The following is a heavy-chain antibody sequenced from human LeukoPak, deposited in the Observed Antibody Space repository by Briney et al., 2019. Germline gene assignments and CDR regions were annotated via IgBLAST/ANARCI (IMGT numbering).Heavy chain of an antibody. J-gene: IGHJ4*02. D-gene: IGHD1-1*01. CDR3: ARDAPWKSDV. CDR1: GYSISSGYY. CDR2: IYHSGNT. V-gene: IGHV4-38-2*02. Sequence: SETLSLTCTVSGYSISSGYYWGWIRQPPGKGLEWIGSIYHSGNTCYNPSLKSRVTISADSSKNHFFLQLTSATAADTAVYFCARDAPWKSDVWGRGTLVTVSS.